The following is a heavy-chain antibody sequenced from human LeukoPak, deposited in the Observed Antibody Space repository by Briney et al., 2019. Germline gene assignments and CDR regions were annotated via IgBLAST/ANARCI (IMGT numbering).Heavy chain of an antibody. CDR3: ARDRGGYYGSATMGGYYYYGMDV. D-gene: IGHD3-10*01. Sequence: GGSLRLSCAASGFTFSSYSMNWVRQAPGKGLEWVSSISSTSSYIYYADSVKGRFTISRDNAKNSLYLQMNSLRAEDTAVYYCARDRGGYYGSATMGGYYYYGMDVWGQGTTVTVSS. V-gene: IGHV3-21*01. CDR2: ISSTSSYI. J-gene: IGHJ6*02. CDR1: GFTFSSYS.